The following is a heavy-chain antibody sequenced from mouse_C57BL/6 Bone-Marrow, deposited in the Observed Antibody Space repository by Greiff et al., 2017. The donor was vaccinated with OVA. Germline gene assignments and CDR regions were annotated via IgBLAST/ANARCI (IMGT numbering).Heavy chain of an antibody. J-gene: IGHJ4*01. CDR2: INPGSGGT. CDR1: GYAFTNYL. CDR3: ARCAFYAMDY. D-gene: IGHD6-1*01. Sequence: VQLVESGAELVRPGTSVKVSCKASGYAFTNYLIEWVKQRPGQGLEWIGVINPGSGGTNYNEKFKGKATLTADKSSSTAYMQLSSLTSEDSAVYFCARCAFYAMDYWGQGTSVTVSS. V-gene: IGHV1-54*01.